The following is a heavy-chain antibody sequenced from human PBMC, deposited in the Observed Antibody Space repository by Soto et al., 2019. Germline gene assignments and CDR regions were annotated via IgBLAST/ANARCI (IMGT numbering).Heavy chain of an antibody. CDR1: GYTFTNHW. V-gene: IGHV1-46*01. CDR3: ARDHSVTDRYWWFDP. D-gene: IGHD2-15*01. J-gene: IGHJ5*02. Sequence: QVQPVQSGAEVKKPGASVKVSCKASGYTFTNHWVHWLRQAPGQGLEWMGVINPSGSSSVYAQKIQGRVTLTRDTSTDTVYMELRSLTSEDTAVYYCARDHSVTDRYWWFDPWGQGTLVTVSS. CDR2: INPSGSSS.